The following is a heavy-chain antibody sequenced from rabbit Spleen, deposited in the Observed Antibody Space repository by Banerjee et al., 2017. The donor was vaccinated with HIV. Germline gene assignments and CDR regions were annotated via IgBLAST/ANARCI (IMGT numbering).Heavy chain of an antibody. Sequence: QEQLEESGGGLVKPEGSLTLTCKASGFSFSSGYYMSWVRQAPGKGLEWIGCIGTGSGTTYYASWAKGRFTISKTSSTTVTLQMTSLTAADTATYFCARDTSSSFSSYGMDLWGQGTLVTVS. J-gene: IGHJ6*01. V-gene: IGHV1S45*01. D-gene: IGHD1-1*01. CDR3: ARDTSSSFSSYGMDL. CDR2: IGTGSGTT. CDR1: GFSFSSGYY.